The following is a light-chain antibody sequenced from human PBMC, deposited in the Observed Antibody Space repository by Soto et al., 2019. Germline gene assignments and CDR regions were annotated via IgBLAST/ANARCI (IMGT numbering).Light chain of an antibody. CDR2: RNN. V-gene: IGLV1-47*01. CDR3: ATWDDSLNGFYV. CDR1: TSNIGSNY. Sequence: VLTQPPSASGTPGQGVTISCSGSTSNIGSNYVYWYQQLPGTAPKLLIYRNNQRPSGVPDRFSGSKSGTSASLAISGLRSDDEAGYFCATWDDSLNGFYVFGTGTKVTVL. J-gene: IGLJ1*01.